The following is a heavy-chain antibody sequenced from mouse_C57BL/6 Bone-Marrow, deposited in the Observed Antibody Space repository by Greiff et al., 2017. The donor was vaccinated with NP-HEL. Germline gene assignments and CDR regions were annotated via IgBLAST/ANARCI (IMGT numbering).Heavy chain of an antibody. J-gene: IGHJ3*01. CDR3: ARGPNYYGSRGAWFAY. V-gene: IGHV14-2*01. Sequence: VQLKESGAELVKPGASVKLSCTASGFNIKDYYMHWVKQRTEQGLEWIGRIDPEDGETKYAPKFQGKATITADTSSNTAYLRLSSLTAEDADVSYCARGPNYYGSRGAWFAYWGQGTLVTVSA. CDR2: IDPEDGET. D-gene: IGHD1-1*01. CDR1: GFNIKDYY.